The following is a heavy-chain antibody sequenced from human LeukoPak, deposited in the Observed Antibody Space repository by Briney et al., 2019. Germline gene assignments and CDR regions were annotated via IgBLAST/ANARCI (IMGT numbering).Heavy chain of an antibody. V-gene: IGHV3-7*01. CDR2: IKQDGSEK. Sequence: GGSLRLSCAASGFTFSSSGMHWVRQTPGKGLEWVANIKQDGSEKYYVDSVKGRFTISRDNTKNSLYLQMNSLRAEDTAVYYCARRWWQQLVVTLFDYWGQGTLVTVSS. D-gene: IGHD6-13*01. J-gene: IGHJ4*02. CDR3: ARRWWQQLVVTLFDY. CDR1: GFTFSSSG.